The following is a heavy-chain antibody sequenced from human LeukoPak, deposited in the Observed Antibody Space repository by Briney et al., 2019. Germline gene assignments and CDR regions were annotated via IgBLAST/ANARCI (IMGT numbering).Heavy chain of an antibody. D-gene: IGHD2-2*01. J-gene: IGHJ5*02. CDR2: IWYDGSNK. V-gene: IGHV3-33*01. Sequence: PGGSLRLSCAASGFTFSSYGMHWVRQAPGKGLEWVAVIWYDGSNKYYADSVKGRFTISRDNSKNTVYLQMNSLRAEDSAVYDCAREVGVVPSNWFDPWGQGTLVTVSS. CDR3: AREVGVVPSNWFDP. CDR1: GFTFSSYG.